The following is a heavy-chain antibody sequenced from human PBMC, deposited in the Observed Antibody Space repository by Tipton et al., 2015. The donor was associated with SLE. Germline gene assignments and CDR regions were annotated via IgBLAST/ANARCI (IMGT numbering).Heavy chain of an antibody. Sequence: TLSLTCTVSGGSISSYYWSWIRQPPGKGLEWIGYIYYSGSTNYNPSLKSRVTISVDTSKNQFSLTLSSVTAADTAVYYCARSLAWGEIDYWGPGTLVTVA. D-gene: IGHD3-16*01. CDR1: GGSISSYY. CDR3: ARSLAWGEIDY. V-gene: IGHV4-59*07. J-gene: IGHJ4*02. CDR2: IYYSGST.